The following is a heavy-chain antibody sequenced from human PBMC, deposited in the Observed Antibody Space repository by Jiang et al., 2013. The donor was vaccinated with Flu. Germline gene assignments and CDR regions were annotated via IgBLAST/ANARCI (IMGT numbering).Heavy chain of an antibody. J-gene: IGHJ4*02. CDR2: IRYDGSNK. V-gene: IGHV3-30*02. Sequence: EWVAFIRYDGSNKYYADSVKGRFTISRDNSKNTLYLQMNSLRAEDTAVYYCAKDLSTAPDFDYWGQGTLVTVSS. D-gene: IGHD2/OR15-2a*01. CDR3: AKDLSTAPDFDY.